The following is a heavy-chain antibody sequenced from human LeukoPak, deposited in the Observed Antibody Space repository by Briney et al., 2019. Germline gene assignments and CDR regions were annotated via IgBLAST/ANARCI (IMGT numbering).Heavy chain of an antibody. CDR1: GFTFSSFS. J-gene: IGHJ4*02. V-gene: IGHV3-21*01. D-gene: IGHD5-18*01. Sequence: KTGGSLRLSCSASGFTFSSFSMNWVRQAQGKGLVWFSSISSSSSYIYYADSVKGRFTISRDNAKNSLYLKMNSLRAEDTAVYCCARDVNGYDYWGQGTLVTVSS. CDR3: ARDVNGYDY. CDR2: ISSSSSYI.